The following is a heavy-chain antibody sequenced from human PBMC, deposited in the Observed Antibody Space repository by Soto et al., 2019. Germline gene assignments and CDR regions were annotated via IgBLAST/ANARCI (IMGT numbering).Heavy chain of an antibody. D-gene: IGHD2-21*01. CDR3: AGNRAEASYFDY. CDR2: IYYSGRT. Sequence: QVQLQESGPGLVKPSQTLSLTCTVSGGSISSGGYYWSWIRQHPGKGLEWIGYIYYSGRTYYNPSLKIRVTIPVYTSKNQSSQKLSSVTAAATAVYYRAGNRAEASYFDYWGQGTLVTVSS. CDR1: GGSISSGGYY. V-gene: IGHV4-31*03. J-gene: IGHJ4*02.